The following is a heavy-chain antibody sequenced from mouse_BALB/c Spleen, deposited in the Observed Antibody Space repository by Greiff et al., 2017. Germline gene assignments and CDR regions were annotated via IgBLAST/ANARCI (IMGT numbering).Heavy chain of an antibody. Sequence: VQLQQSGTVLARPGASVKMSCKASGYTFTSYWMHWVKQRPGQGLEWIGAIYPGNSDTSYNQKFKGKAKLTAVTSTSTAYMELSSLTNEDSAVYDCTRAVQGDKYYYGNYGYAMGYWGQGTSVTVSS. D-gene: IGHD2-1*01. CDR2: IYPGNSDT. CDR1: GYTFTSYW. J-gene: IGHJ4*01. CDR3: TRAVQGDKYYYGNYGYAMGY. V-gene: IGHV1-5*01.